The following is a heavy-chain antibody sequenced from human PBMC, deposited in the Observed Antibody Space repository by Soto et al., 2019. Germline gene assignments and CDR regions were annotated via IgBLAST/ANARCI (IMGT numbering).Heavy chain of an antibody. V-gene: IGHV4-59*01. CDR1: GGSISSYY. Sequence: PSETLSLTCTVSGGSISSYYWSWIRQPPGKGLEWIGYIYYSGSTNYNPSLKSRVTISVDTSKNQFSLKLSSVTAADTAVYYCARVEPSSGWYAHYGMDFWGQGTTVTVSS. CDR3: ARVEPSSGWYAHYGMDF. D-gene: IGHD6-19*01. J-gene: IGHJ6*02. CDR2: IYYSGST.